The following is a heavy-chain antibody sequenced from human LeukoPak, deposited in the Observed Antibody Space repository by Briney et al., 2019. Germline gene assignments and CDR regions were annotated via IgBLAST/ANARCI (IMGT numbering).Heavy chain of an antibody. D-gene: IGHD3-3*01. CDR1: GGSISSYY. V-gene: IGHV4-59*12. CDR2: IYYSGST. J-gene: IGHJ4*02. Sequence: SETLSLTCTVSGGSISSYYWSWIRQPPGKGLEWIGSIYYSGSTHYNPSLKSRVTISVDTSKNQFSLKLSSVTAADTAVYYCASTKRFLPGYWGQGTLVTVSS. CDR3: ASTKRFLPGY.